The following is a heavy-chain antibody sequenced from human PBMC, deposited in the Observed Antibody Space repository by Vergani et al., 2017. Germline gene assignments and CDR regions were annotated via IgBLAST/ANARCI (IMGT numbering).Heavy chain of an antibody. J-gene: IGHJ5*02. CDR3: ARNYYDSSGYYYNWFDP. V-gene: IGHV1-8*03. Sequence: QVQLVQSGAEVQKPGASLKVSCKASGDTFTSYDINWVRQATGQGLEWMGWMNPNSGNTGYAQKFQGRVTITRNTSISTAYMELSSLRYEDTAVYYCARNYYDSSGYYYNWFDPWGQGTLVTVSS. CDR1: GDTFTSYD. CDR2: MNPNSGNT. D-gene: IGHD3-22*01.